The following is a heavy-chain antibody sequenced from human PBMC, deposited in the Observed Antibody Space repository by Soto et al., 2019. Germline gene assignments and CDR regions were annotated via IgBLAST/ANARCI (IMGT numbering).Heavy chain of an antibody. V-gene: IGHV5-51*01. D-gene: IGHD3-10*01. CDR3: ARLPGVRGVFDGFNV. CDR2: IYPGDSDT. Sequence: GESLKISCKSSGYSFAGYWIGWVRQMPGKGLDWMGVIYPGDSDTRYSPSFHGQVTISADKSISTAYLQWSSLKASDTAMYFCARLPGVRGVFDGFNVWGQGTMVTVSS. CDR1: GYSFAGYW. J-gene: IGHJ3*01.